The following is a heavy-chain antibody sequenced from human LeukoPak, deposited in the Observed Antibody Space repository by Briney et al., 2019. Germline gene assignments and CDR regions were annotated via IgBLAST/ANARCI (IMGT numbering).Heavy chain of an antibody. V-gene: IGHV1-8*03. J-gene: IGHJ4*02. D-gene: IGHD3-10*01. CDR1: GYTFTSYD. Sequence: ASVKVSCKASGYTFTSYDINWVRQATGQGLEWMGWMNPNSGNTGYAQKFQGRVTITRNTSISTAYTELSSLRSEDTAVYYCARVDYGSGTGRFDYWGQGTLVTVSS. CDR2: MNPNSGNT. CDR3: ARVDYGSGTGRFDY.